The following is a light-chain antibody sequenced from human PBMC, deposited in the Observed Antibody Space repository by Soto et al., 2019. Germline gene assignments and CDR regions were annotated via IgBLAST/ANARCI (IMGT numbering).Light chain of an antibody. CDR1: QSISSTY. J-gene: IGKJ1*01. V-gene: IGKV3-20*01. CDR2: GAS. Sequence: EIVLTQSPGTLSLSPGKRVTLSCRASQSISSTYLAWYQQKPGQAPRLLICGASSRATGIPDRFSGSGSATDFTLTISRLEPEDFAVYYCQQYDSPPRTFGQGTKV. CDR3: QQYDSPPRT.